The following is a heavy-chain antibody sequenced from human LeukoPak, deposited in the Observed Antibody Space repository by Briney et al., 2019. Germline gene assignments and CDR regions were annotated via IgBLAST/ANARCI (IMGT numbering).Heavy chain of an antibody. D-gene: IGHD3-22*01. CDR3: ARDCDRSGYYRY. V-gene: IGHV1-18*01. Sequence: ASVKVSCKASGYTFTSYGISWVRQAPGQGLEWMGWISGDNGNTNYAQKLQGRVTMTTDTSTSTAYMELRSLTSDDTAVYYCARDCDRSGYYRYWSQGTLVTVSS. CDR2: ISGDNGNT. J-gene: IGHJ4*02. CDR1: GYTFTSYG.